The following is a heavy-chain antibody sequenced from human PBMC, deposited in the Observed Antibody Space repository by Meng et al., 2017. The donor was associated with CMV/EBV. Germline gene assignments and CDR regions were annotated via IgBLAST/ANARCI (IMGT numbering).Heavy chain of an antibody. CDR2: ISSSGSYI. J-gene: IGHJ6*02. D-gene: IGHD2-8*01. CDR1: GFTFSSYS. V-gene: IGHV3-21*01. Sequence: GESLKISCAASGFTFSSYSMNWVRQAPGKGLEWVSSISSSGSYIYYADSVKGRFTISRDNAKNSLYLQMNSLRAEDTAVYYCARDLPLYCTNGVCYSSGMDVWGQGTTVTVSS. CDR3: ARDLPLYCTNGVCYSSGMDV.